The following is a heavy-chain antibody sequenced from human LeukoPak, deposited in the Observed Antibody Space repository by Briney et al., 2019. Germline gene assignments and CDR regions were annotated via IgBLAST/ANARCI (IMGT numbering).Heavy chain of an antibody. CDR1: GGSISSYY. J-gene: IGHJ4*02. V-gene: IGHV4-59*01. Sequence: SETLSLTCTVSGGSISSYYWSWIRQPPGKGLEWIGYIYYSGSTNYNPSLKSRVTISVDTSMNQFSLKLNSVTAADTAVYYCASYDSRGLFDYWGQRTLVTVSS. CDR3: ASYDSRGLFDY. D-gene: IGHD3-22*01. CDR2: IYYSGST.